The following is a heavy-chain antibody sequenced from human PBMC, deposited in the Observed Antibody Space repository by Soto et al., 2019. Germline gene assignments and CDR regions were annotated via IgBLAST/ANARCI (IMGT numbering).Heavy chain of an antibody. CDR1: GYTFRSSG. Sequence: GASVXGSSRSSGYTFRSSGISCFLQAPGQGLECVWWIRPDNVNTNSAQRLQGRVTLTTDTSASTAYLELRSLTSDDTAMYYCARDKQRNRYKERGQRP. V-gene: IGHV1-18*01. CDR3: ARDKQRNRYKE. D-gene: IGHD1-1*01. J-gene: IGHJ1*01. CDR2: IRPDNVNT.